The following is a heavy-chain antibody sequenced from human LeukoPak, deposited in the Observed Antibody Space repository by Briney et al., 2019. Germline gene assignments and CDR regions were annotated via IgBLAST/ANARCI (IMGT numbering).Heavy chain of an antibody. J-gene: IGHJ6*03. CDR3: ARGPSGYDSYYYYYMDV. CDR2: ISSNGGST. CDR1: GFTFSSYA. Sequence: GGSLRLSCAASGFTFSSYAMHWVRQAPGKGLEYVSAISSNGGSTYYANSVKGRFTISRDNSKHTLYLQMGSVRAEDMAVYYCARGPSGYDSYYYYYMDVWGKGTTVTVSS. D-gene: IGHD5-12*01. V-gene: IGHV3-64*01.